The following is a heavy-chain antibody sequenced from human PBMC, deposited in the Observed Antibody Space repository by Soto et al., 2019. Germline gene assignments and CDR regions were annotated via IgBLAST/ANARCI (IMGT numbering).Heavy chain of an antibody. V-gene: IGHV4-31*03. J-gene: IGHJ4*02. D-gene: IGHD2-2*01. Sequence: QVQLQESGPGLVKPSQTLSLTCTVSGGPISSGGDYWNWVRQHPGKGLAWIGHISCGGTTYYNPSPESRVAISADTPRNHSSLNLRSVSAADTAVYFCAREKLAAMYFCASWRQGILVTVSS. CDR1: GGPISSGGDY. CDR2: ISCGGTT. CDR3: AREKLAAMYFCAS.